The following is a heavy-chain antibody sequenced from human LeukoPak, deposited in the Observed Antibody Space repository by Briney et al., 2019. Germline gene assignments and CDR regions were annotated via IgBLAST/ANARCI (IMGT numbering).Heavy chain of an antibody. CDR3: AREWSVLYGSGSYYNYYYYYMDV. CDR2: MNPNSGNT. D-gene: IGHD3-10*01. Sequence: ASVKVSCKASGYTFTSYDINWVRQATGQGLEWMGWMNPNSGNTGYAQKFQGRVTMTRNTSISTAYMELSSLRSEDTAVYYCAREWSVLYGSGSYYNYYYYYMDVWGKGTTVTISS. CDR1: GYTFTSYD. V-gene: IGHV1-8*02. J-gene: IGHJ6*03.